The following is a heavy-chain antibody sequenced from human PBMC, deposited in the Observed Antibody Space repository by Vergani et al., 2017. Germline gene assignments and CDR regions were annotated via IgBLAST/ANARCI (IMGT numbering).Heavy chain of an antibody. V-gene: IGHV1-69*12. D-gene: IGHD4-17*01. Sequence: QVQLVQSGAEVKKPGSSVKVSCKASGGTFSSFAISWVRQAPGQGLEWMGGIIPIFGTANYAQKFQGRVTITADESTSTAYMELSSLRSEDTAVYYCARDLRVTTVTYDAFAIWGQGTMVTVSS. CDR2: IIPIFGTA. CDR1: GGTFSSFA. J-gene: IGHJ3*02. CDR3: ARDLRVTTVTYDAFAI.